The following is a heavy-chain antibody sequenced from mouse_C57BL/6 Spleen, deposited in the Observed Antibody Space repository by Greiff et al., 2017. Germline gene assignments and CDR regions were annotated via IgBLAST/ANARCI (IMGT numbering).Heavy chain of an antibody. D-gene: IGHD4-1*01. J-gene: IGHJ2*01. CDR3: ARREANLYYFDY. V-gene: IGHV1-76*01. CDR2: IYPGSGNT. Sequence: VQLQQSGAELVRPGASVKLSCKASGYTFTDYYINWVKQRPGQGLEWIARIYPGSGNTYYNEKFKGKATLTAEKSSSTAYMQLSSLTSEDSAVYFCARREANLYYFDYWGQGTTLTVSS. CDR1: GYTFTDYY.